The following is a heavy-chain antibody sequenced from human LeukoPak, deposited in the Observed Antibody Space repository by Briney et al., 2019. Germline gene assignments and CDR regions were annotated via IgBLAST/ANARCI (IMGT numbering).Heavy chain of an antibody. D-gene: IGHD3-22*01. CDR2: IIPIFGTA. CDR1: GYTFSKYA. V-gene: IGHV1-69*06. J-gene: IGHJ6*03. Sequence: GASVKVSCKASGYTFSKYAMNWARQAPGQGLEWMGGIIPIFGTANYAQKFQGRVTITADKSTSTAYMELSSLRSEDTAVYYCARDGLLPMDVWGKGTTVTVSS. CDR3: ARDGLLPMDV.